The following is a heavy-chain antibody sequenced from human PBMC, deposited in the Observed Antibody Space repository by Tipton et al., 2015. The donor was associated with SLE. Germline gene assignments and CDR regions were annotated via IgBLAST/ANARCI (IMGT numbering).Heavy chain of an antibody. Sequence: SLRLSCETSGFPFDDYAMHWVRQVPGKGLEWISVIYTGGDKYYADSVKGRFTISRDNSKNTLYLQMNSLRAEDTAVYYCARDVGGYNTGWFPYYFDYWGQGTLVTVSS. CDR2: IYTGGDK. J-gene: IGHJ4*02. CDR1: GFPFDDYA. V-gene: IGHV3-NL1*01. D-gene: IGHD2-8*02. CDR3: ARDVGGYNTGWFPYYFDY.